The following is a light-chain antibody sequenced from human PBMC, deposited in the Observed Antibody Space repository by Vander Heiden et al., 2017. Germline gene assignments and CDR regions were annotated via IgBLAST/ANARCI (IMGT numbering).Light chain of an antibody. Sequence: AIQLTQSPSSLSASVGDRVTITCRASQGISSALAWYQQKPGKATKRLIYDASSLESGVPSRFSGSGSGTDFTLTISSLQPEDFATYYCQQFNSYPLTFGQGTRLEIK. CDR2: DAS. J-gene: IGKJ5*01. CDR1: QGISSA. V-gene: IGKV1-13*02. CDR3: QQFNSYPLT.